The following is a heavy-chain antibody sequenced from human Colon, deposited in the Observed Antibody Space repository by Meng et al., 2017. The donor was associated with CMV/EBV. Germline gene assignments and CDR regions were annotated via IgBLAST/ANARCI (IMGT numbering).Heavy chain of an antibody. CDR1: GFTFSSFA. J-gene: IGHJ6*02. CDR2: IDSSDRT. V-gene: IGHV3-23*01. Sequence: GGSLRLSCAASGFTFSSFAMTWVRQAPGKGLEGVSTIDSSDRTYYADSVKGRFTISRDNSMNTLHLQMNSLRAEDTAVYYCARVERYFDWHPSEVYYYYGMDVWGQGTTVTVSS. CDR3: ARVERYFDWHPSEVYYYYGMDV. D-gene: IGHD3-9*01.